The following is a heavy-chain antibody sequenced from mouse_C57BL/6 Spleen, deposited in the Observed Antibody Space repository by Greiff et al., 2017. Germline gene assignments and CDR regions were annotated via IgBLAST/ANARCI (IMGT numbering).Heavy chain of an antibody. Sequence: QVQLKESGPELVKPGASVKISCKASGYAFSSSWMNWVKQRPGKGLEWIGRIYPGDGDTNYNGKFKGKATLTADKSSSTAYMQLSSLTSEDSAVYFWARRDYDYDGGYAMDYGGQGTSVTVSS. J-gene: IGHJ4*01. D-gene: IGHD2-4*01. CDR1: GYAFSSSW. V-gene: IGHV1-82*01. CDR3: ARRDYDYDGGYAMDY. CDR2: IYPGDGDT.